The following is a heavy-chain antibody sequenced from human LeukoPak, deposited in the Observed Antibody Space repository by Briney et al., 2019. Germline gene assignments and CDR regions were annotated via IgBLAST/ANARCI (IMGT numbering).Heavy chain of an antibody. Sequence: ASVKVSCKASGYTFTSYYMHWVRQAPGQGLEWMGIINPSGGRTSYTQKFQGRVTMTRDTSTSTVYMELSSLRSEDTAVYYCARTPDGSGSYNRFYFDYWGQGTLVTVSS. CDR1: GYTFTSYY. CDR2: INPSGGRT. V-gene: IGHV1-46*01. J-gene: IGHJ4*02. D-gene: IGHD3-10*01. CDR3: ARTPDGSGSYNRFYFDY.